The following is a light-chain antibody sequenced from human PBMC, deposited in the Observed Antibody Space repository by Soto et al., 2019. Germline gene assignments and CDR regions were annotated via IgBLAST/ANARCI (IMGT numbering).Light chain of an antibody. V-gene: IGLV2-14*01. J-gene: IGLJ2*01. CDR2: EVN. CDR3: SSFTTNRTLL. CDR1: SSDIGVYNF. Sequence: QSVLTQPASVSASPGQSITISCTGTSSDIGVYNFVSWYRQCPDRAPKLILYEVNNRPSGISNRFSGSKSGTTASLFISGLQADDEADYYCSSFTTNRTLLFGGGTKLTVL.